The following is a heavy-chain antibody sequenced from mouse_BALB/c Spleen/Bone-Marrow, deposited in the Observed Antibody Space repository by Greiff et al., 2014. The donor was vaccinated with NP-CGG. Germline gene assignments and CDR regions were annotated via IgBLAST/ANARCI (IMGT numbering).Heavy chain of an antibody. CDR1: GYTFTDYY. V-gene: IGHV1-84*02. J-gene: IGHJ4*01. D-gene: IGHD4-1*01. CDR3: AREKDNWDDAMDY. CDR2: IYPGSGNT. Sequence: LVESGPELVKPGASVKISCKASGYTFTDYYINWVKLKPGQGLEWIGWIYPGSGNTKYNEKFKGKATLTVDTSSSTAYMQLSSLTSEDTAVYFCAREKDNWDDAMDYWGQGTSVTVSS.